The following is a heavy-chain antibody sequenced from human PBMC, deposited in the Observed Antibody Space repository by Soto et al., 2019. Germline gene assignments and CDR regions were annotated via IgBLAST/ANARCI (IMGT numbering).Heavy chain of an antibody. CDR3: ARSSTSATYFDY. Sequence: QVQLQESGPGLVKPSQTLSLTCTVSGGSISSGGYYWSWIRQHPGKGLEWIGYIYYSGSTYYNPSPSSLVTIAVDTSKTQCSLTLRSVTAADTAVYYCARSSTSATYFDYWGQGTLVTVSS. CDR2: IYYSGST. D-gene: IGHD2-2*01. V-gene: IGHV4-31*01. J-gene: IGHJ4*02. CDR1: GGSISSGGYY.